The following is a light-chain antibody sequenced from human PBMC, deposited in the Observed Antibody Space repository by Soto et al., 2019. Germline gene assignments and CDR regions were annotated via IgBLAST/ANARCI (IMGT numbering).Light chain of an antibody. J-gene: IGKJ2*01. CDR2: GAS. CDR3: QQYGISSHT. CDR1: QSISSSY. Sequence: EVVLTQSPGTLSLSPGERATLSCRASQSISSSYLAWYQQRPGQAPRLLIHGASSRATGIPDRFSGSGSGTDFTLTISRLEPEDCAVYYCQQYGISSHTFGQGTKLEIK. V-gene: IGKV3-20*01.